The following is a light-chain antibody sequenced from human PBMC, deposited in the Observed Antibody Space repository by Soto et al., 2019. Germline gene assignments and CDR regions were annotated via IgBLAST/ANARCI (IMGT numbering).Light chain of an antibody. CDR1: QSISNW. CDR2: KAS. CDR3: QQYISYSRT. Sequence: DIQMTQSPSTLSASVGDRVTITCRASQSISNWLVWYQQKPGKAPKVLIDKASSLESGVPSRFSGSGSGTEFTLTISSLQPDDFATYYCQQYISYSRTFGQGTKVDIK. V-gene: IGKV1-5*03. J-gene: IGKJ1*01.